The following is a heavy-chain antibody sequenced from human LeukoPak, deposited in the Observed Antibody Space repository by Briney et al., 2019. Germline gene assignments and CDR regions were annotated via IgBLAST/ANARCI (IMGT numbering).Heavy chain of an antibody. CDR3: ARDAYYYDSSGRTYYFDY. D-gene: IGHD3-22*01. CDR2: ISYDGSNK. Sequence: GGSLRLSCAASGFTFGSYAMHWVRQAPGKGLEWVAVISYDGSNKYYADSVKGRFTISRDNSKNTLYLQMNSLRAEDTAVYYCARDAYYYDSSGRTYYFDYWGQGTLVTVSS. V-gene: IGHV3-30*01. CDR1: GFTFGSYA. J-gene: IGHJ4*02.